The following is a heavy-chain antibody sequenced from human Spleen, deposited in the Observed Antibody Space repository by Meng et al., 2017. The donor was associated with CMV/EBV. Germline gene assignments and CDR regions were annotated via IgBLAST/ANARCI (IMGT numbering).Heavy chain of an antibody. CDR3: AKDLVRRSLYYYYGMDV. V-gene: IGHV3-66*02. CDR1: GFSVSSNY. CDR2: VTTGAGT. D-gene: IGHD1-1*01. Sequence: GESLKISCAASGFSVSSNYMAWVRQAPGKGLEWVAVVTTGAGTYYADSVKGRFTISRDDSKITLYLQMNSLRAEDTAVYYCAKDLVRRSLYYYYGMDVWGQGTTVTVSS. J-gene: IGHJ6*02.